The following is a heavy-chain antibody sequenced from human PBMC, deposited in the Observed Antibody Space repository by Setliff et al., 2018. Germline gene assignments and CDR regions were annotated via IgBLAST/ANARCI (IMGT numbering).Heavy chain of an antibody. J-gene: IGHJ5*02. V-gene: IGHV4-59*08. D-gene: IGHD3-16*02. CDR2: IYYSGST. CDR3: ARLESLGDLSLYGLWFDP. Sequence: SETLSLTCTVSGGSLGTYYWGWIRQPPGKGLEWIGYIYYSGSTNYNPSLKSRVTISVDTSKNQISLKLNSVTAADTGVYYCARLESLGDLSLYGLWFDPWGQGTLVTVSS. CDR1: GGSLGTYY.